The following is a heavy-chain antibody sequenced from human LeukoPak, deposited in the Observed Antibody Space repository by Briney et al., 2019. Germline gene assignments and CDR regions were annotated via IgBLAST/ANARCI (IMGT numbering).Heavy chain of an antibody. V-gene: IGHV3-30*03. D-gene: IGHD6-13*01. Sequence: GRSLRLSCAASGFTFSSYGMHWVRQAPGKGLEWVAVISYDGSNKYYADSVKGRFTISRDNSKNTLYLQMNSLRAEDTAVYYCARGYSSSWYPDYWGQGTLVTVSS. J-gene: IGHJ4*02. CDR1: GFTFSSYG. CDR2: ISYDGSNK. CDR3: ARGYSSSWYPDY.